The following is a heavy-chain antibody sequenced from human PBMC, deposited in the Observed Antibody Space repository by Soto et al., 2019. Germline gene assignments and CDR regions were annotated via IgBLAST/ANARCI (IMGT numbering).Heavy chain of an antibody. CDR2: IYWDNDK. CDR3: AHSRCGGDCLQSYSSHYYYGMDV. V-gene: IGHV2-5*02. CDR1: GFSLSTSGVG. D-gene: IGHD2-21*02. Sequence: QITLKESGPTLVKPTQTLTLTCTFSGFSLSTSGVGVGWIRQPPGKALEWLALIYWDNDKRYSPSLKSRLTITKDTTKNQVVLTVTNVEPVDTATYYCAHSRCGGDCLQSYSSHYYYGMDVWGQGTTVTVSS. J-gene: IGHJ6*02.